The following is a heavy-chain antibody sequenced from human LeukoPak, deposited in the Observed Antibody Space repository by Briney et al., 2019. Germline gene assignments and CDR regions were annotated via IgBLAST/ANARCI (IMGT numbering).Heavy chain of an antibody. CDR2: INHSGST. CDR3: ARGRGGGNSPHQDY. V-gene: IGHV4-34*01. D-gene: IGHD4-23*01. CDR1: GGSFSGYY. Sequence: SETLSLTCAVYGGSFSGYYWSWIRQPPGKGLEWIGEINHSGSTNYNPSLKSRVTISVDTSKNQFSLKLSSVTAADTAAYYCARGRGGGNSPHQDYWGQGTLVTVSS. J-gene: IGHJ4*02.